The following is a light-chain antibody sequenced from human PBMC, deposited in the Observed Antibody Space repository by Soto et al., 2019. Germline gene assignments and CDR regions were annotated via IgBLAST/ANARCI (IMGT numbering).Light chain of an antibody. Sequence: DIQMTQSPSSLSASVGDRVTITCRASQSISSYLNWYQQKPGKAPKLLIYAASTLQSGVPSRFSGSGSGTDFTLTISSLQPADFAPYYCQQSYNTLPTFGQGTKVEIK. CDR1: QSISSY. J-gene: IGKJ1*01. V-gene: IGKV1-39*01. CDR3: QQSYNTLPT. CDR2: AAS.